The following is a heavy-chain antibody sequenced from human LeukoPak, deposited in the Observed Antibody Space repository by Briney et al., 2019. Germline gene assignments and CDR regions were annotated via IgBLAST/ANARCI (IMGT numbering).Heavy chain of an antibody. J-gene: IGHJ4*02. V-gene: IGHV3-48*04. CDR1: GFTFSSYS. Sequence: HLGGSLRLSCAASGFTFSSYSMNWVRQDPGKGLEWVSYISSSSRTIYYADSVKGRFTISRDNAKNSLYLQLNSLRAEDMAVYYCARGSGSYLALIDYWGQGTLVTVSS. CDR2: ISSSSRTI. CDR3: ARGSGSYLALIDY. D-gene: IGHD1-26*01.